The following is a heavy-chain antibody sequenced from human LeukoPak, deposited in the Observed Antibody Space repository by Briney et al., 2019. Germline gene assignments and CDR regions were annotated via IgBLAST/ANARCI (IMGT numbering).Heavy chain of an antibody. J-gene: IGHJ4*02. Sequence: GGSLRLCCAASGFTFSSYAMNWVRQAAGKGLEWVAVISYDGSNKYYANSVKGRFTNSRDNSKNTLYLQMNSLRAEDTAVYYCARDLKDPFQYYFDYWGQGTLVTVSS. V-gene: IGHV3-30-3*01. CDR3: ARDLKDPFQYYFDY. CDR1: GFTFSSYA. CDR2: ISYDGSNK.